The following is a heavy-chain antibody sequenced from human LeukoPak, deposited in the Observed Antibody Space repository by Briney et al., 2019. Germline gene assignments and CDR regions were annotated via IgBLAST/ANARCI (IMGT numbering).Heavy chain of an antibody. CDR2: IKQDGSEK. D-gene: IGHD6-13*01. Sequence: GGSLRLSCAASGFTFNSYWMSWVRQAPGKGLEWVASIKQDGSEKYYVDSVKGRFTISRDNPKNSLDLQMNSLRAEDTAVYYCARVVSSRWYGDPFDYWGQGTLVTVSS. CDR3: ARVVSSRWYGDPFDY. V-gene: IGHV3-7*01. CDR1: GFTFNSYW. J-gene: IGHJ4*02.